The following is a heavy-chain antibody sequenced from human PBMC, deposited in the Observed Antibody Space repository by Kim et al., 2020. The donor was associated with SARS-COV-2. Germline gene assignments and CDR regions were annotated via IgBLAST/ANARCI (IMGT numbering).Heavy chain of an antibody. J-gene: IGHJ5*02. CDR1: GFNFSTYS. CDR3: ARVQPRYLGGFDP. Sequence: GGSLRLSCAASGFNFSTYSMTWVRQAPGKGLEWVSFITCGSSYIFYADSVKGRFTISRENAKNTMFLQMNSLRADDTAVYYCARVQPRYLGGFDPWGQGTLVTVSS. CDR2: ITCGSSYI. V-gene: IGHV3-21*01. D-gene: IGHD1-20*01.